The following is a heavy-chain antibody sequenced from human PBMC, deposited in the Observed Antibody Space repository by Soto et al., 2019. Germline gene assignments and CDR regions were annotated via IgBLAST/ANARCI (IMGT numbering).Heavy chain of an antibody. CDR2: ISYDGSNK. Sequence: QVQLVESGGGVVQPGRSLRLSCAASGFTFSSYGMHWVRQAPGKGLEWVAVISYDGSNKYYADSVKGRFTISSDNSKNTLYLQMNSLRGDDTGVYYCARNLGYCTNGVCSLPFDYWGQGTLVTVSS. CDR1: GFTFSSYG. D-gene: IGHD2-8*01. CDR3: ARNLGYCTNGVCSLPFDY. V-gene: IGHV3-30*03. J-gene: IGHJ4*02.